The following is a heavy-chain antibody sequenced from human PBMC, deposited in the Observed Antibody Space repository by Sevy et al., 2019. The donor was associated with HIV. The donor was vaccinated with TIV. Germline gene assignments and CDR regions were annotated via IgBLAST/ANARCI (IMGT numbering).Heavy chain of an antibody. D-gene: IGHD3-10*01. CDR1: GFTASSNY. Sequence: GGSLRLSCAASGFTASSNYMTWVRQAPGKGLEWVSIIYNGGDTYYADFVKGRFTISRDNSKNTLYLQMNSLRPEETAVYYCATWLRVDPDAFDIWGQGTMVTVSS. J-gene: IGHJ3*02. CDR2: IYNGGDT. CDR3: ATWLRVDPDAFDI. V-gene: IGHV3-53*01.